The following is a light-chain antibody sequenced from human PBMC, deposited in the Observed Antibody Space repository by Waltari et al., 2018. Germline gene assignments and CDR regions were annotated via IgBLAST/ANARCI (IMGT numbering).Light chain of an antibody. CDR2: GAS. J-gene: IGKJ2*01. V-gene: IGKV3-20*01. Sequence: EIVLTQSPGTLSLSPGDTATLSCRASQSLSVAYLAWYQHKSGQAPRLLIYGASYSATGIPDRFSGSGSGTDFTLTITRLEPDDFAVYYCQQYDTSPGTFGQGTKLEI. CDR3: QQYDTSPGT. CDR1: QSLSVAY.